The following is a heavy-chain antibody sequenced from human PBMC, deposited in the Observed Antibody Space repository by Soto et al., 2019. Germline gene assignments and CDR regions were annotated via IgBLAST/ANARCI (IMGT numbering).Heavy chain of an antibody. CDR3: AMAISGYVT. Sequence: QVQLVQSGAEMKKPGASVKVSCKTSGINYNTYAIHWVRQAPGQGLEWMGWINTGNGDTRYSQNFQGRVTLTRDTSASTVYMDLHSLKSEDTCLYFCAMAISGYVTWGQGTLVTVSS. CDR1: GINYNTYA. D-gene: IGHD5-12*01. V-gene: IGHV1-3*04. CDR2: INTGNGDT. J-gene: IGHJ4*02.